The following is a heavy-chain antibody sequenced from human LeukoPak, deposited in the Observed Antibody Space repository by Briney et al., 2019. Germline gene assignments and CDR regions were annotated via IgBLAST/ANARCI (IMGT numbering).Heavy chain of an antibody. D-gene: IGHD4-17*01. CDR1: GFTFSSYG. CDR3: ASNYYGDYPLSF. J-gene: IGHJ4*02. Sequence: GGSLRLSCAASGFTFSSYGMHWVRQAPGKGLEWVVFIRYDGSNKYYADSVKGRFTISRDNSKNTLYLQMNSLRAEDTAVYYCASNYYGDYPLSFGGQGTLVTVSS. V-gene: IGHV3-30*02. CDR2: IRYDGSNK.